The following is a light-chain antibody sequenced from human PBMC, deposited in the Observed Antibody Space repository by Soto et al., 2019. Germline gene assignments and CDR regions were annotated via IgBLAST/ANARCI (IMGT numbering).Light chain of an antibody. J-gene: IGLJ1*01. CDR1: SSDVGGYNY. V-gene: IGLV2-14*01. Sequence: QAVVTQPASVSGSPGQSITISCTGTSSDVGGYNYVSWYQQHPGKAPKLMIYDVSNRPSGVSNRFSGSKSGNTASLTISGLQAEDEADYYCSSYTSSSTLYVFGTGTKLPVL. CDR3: SSYTSSSTLYV. CDR2: DVS.